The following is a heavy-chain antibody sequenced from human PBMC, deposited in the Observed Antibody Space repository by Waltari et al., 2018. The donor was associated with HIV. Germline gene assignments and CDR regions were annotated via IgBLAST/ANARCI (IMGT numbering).Heavy chain of an antibody. Sequence: QVQLQESGPGVVQPSETLSLTCTVSVGSITSPYWRWVRQPPVKVLEWIGYIYYSGSTNYNPSIKSRVTISVDTSKNQFSQKLTSVTAADTAVYYCARFASEIFDSSGDSFDYCGQGALVTVPS. CDR1: VGSITSPY. J-gene: IGHJ4*02. V-gene: IGHV4-59*08. CDR3: ARFASEIFDSSGDSFDY. CDR2: IYYSGST. D-gene: IGHD3-22*01.